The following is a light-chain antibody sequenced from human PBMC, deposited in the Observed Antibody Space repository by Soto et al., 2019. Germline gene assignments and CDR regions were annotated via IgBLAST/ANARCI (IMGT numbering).Light chain of an antibody. CDR1: SSDVGGYNY. CDR3: SSYTSSSTVV. Sequence: QSALTQPASVSGSPGQSITISCTGTSSDVGGYNYVSWYQQHPGKAPKFMIYEVSNRPSGVSNRFSGSKSGNTASLTISGLQAEDEPDYYCSSYTSSSTVVFGGGTKVTVL. V-gene: IGLV2-14*01. J-gene: IGLJ2*01. CDR2: EVS.